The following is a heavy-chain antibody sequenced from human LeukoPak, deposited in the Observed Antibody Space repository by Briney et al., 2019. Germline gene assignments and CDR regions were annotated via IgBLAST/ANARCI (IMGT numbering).Heavy chain of an antibody. V-gene: IGHV4-59*12. CDR1: GGSISSYY. Sequence: SETLSLTCTVSGGSISSYYWSWIRQPPGKGLEWIGYIYYSGSTNYNPSLKSRVTISVDTSKNQFSLKLSSVTAADTAVYYCARFPDYGDYLNWFDPWGQGTLVTVSS. CDR3: ARFPDYGDYLNWFDP. D-gene: IGHD4-17*01. J-gene: IGHJ5*02. CDR2: IYYSGST.